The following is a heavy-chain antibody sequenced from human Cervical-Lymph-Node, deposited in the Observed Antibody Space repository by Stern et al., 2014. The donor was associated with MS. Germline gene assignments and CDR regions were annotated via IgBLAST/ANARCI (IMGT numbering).Heavy chain of an antibody. V-gene: IGHV1-46*01. CDR3: ARLRGYNVLTGYLDY. CDR2: INPSGDST. CDR1: GYTFTNYY. J-gene: IGHJ4*02. Sequence: VQLVESGAEVKKPGASVKISCQASGYTFTNYYMHWVRPAPGQGLEWMGIINPSGDSTSYAQKFEGRVTMTRDTSTSTVNMELSSLTSGDTAVYYCARLRGYNVLTGYLDYWGQGTLVTVSS. D-gene: IGHD3-9*01.